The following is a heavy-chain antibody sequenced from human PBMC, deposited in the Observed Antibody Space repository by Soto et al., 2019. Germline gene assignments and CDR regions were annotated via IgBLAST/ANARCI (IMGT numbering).Heavy chain of an antibody. D-gene: IGHD2-2*01. CDR3: SPALNF. CDR1: GFTFSSSW. CDR2: INQDGSEK. J-gene: IGHJ4*02. Sequence: GGSLRLSCAASGFTFSSSWMDWVRQAPGKGLEWVANINQDGSEKHYIDSVKGRFTISRDSAKNSLYLQMNSLTAEDSALYYCSPALNFWGQGTLVTVSS. V-gene: IGHV3-7*01.